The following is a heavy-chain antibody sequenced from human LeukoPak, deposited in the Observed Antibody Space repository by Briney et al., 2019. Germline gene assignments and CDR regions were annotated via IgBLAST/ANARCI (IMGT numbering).Heavy chain of an antibody. D-gene: IGHD1-1*01. V-gene: IGHV4-34*01. Sequence: PSETLSLTCAVYGGSFSGHYWSWIRQPPGKGLEWIGEINHSGSTNYNPSLKSRVTISVDTSKNQFSLKLSSVTAADTAVYYCARLQLERQNWGQGTLVTVSS. CDR3: ARLQLERQN. CDR1: GGSFSGHY. CDR2: INHSGST. J-gene: IGHJ4*02.